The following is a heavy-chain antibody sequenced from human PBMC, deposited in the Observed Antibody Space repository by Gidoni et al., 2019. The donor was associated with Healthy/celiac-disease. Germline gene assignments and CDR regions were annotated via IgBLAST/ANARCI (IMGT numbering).Heavy chain of an antibody. J-gene: IGHJ3*02. CDR2: IGTAGDT. Sequence: EVQLVESGGGLVQPGGSLRLSCAASGFTFSSYDMHWVRQATGKGLEWVSAIGTAGDTYYPGSVKGRFTISRENAKNSLYLQMNSLRAGDTAVYYCARARPTYYYDSSGYYTGDAFDIWGQGTMVTVSS. V-gene: IGHV3-13*01. CDR3: ARARPTYYYDSSGYYTGDAFDI. CDR1: GFTFSSYD. D-gene: IGHD3-22*01.